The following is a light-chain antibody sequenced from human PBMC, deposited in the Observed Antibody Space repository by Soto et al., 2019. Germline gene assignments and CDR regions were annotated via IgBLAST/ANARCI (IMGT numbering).Light chain of an antibody. V-gene: IGLV3-1*01. CDR2: QDS. CDR3: QAWDSSTAV. J-gene: IGLJ2*01. CDR1: KLGEKY. Sequence: SYELTQPPSVSVSPGQTASITCSGDKLGEKYACWYQQKPGQSPVLVIYQDSKRPSGIPERFAGSNSGNTATLTISGTQAMDEADYYCQAWDSSTAVFGGRTKVTVL.